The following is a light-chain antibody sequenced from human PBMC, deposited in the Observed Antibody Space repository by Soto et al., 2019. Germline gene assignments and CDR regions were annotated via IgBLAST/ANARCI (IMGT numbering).Light chain of an antibody. CDR1: SSDVGSYNL. V-gene: IGLV2-23*03. CDR2: EGS. Sequence: QSVLTQPASVSGSPGQSITIACTGTSSDVGSYNLVSWYQQHPGKAPKLMIYEGSKRPSGVSNRFSGSKSGNTASLTISGLQAEDEADYYCCSYAGSSTFSVVVGGGTKATAL. J-gene: IGLJ2*01. CDR3: CSYAGSSTFSVV.